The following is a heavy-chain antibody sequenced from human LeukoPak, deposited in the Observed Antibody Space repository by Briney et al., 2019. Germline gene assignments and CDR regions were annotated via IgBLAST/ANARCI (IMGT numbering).Heavy chain of an antibody. CDR3: ARDLDYGDYGYFDY. CDR1: GLTFSSYA. J-gene: IGHJ4*02. CDR2: INKFDGHT. V-gene: IGHV3-23*01. Sequence: GGSLRLSCVVSGLTFSSYAMNWVRQAPGKGPEWVSVINKFDGHTNYADSVRGRFIISRDNSKNTLYLQMNSLRAEDTAVYYCARDLDYGDYGYFDYWGQGTLVTVSS. D-gene: IGHD4-17*01.